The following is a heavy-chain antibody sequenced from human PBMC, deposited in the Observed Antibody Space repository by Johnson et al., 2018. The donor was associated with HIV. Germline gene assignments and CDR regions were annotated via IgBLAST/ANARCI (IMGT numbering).Heavy chain of an antibody. D-gene: IGHD2-8*01. V-gene: IGHV3-30*03. Sequence: QVQLMESGGGVVQPGRSLRLSCAASGFTFSSYGMHWVRQAPGKGLEWVALILYDGTNKHYADSVKGRFTISRDNSKNTLYLQMNSLRAEDTAVYFCARDRGYCTNGVCYYDAFYIWGQGTMVTVAA. CDR1: GFTFSSYG. CDR3: ARDRGYCTNGVCYYDAFYI. J-gene: IGHJ3*02. CDR2: ILYDGTNK.